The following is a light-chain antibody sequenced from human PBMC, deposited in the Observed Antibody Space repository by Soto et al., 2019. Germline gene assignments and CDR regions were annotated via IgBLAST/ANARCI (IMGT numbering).Light chain of an antibody. CDR2: DAS. CDR3: QQYDRLPLT. Sequence: DIQMTQSPSSLSASVGDRVTITCQPSQDIGNYLNWYQVKPGKAPKLLIYDASSLETGVTLRFSGSSSKTDFTFTISSRQFEDVATYYCQQYDRLPLTFGGGTKLEIK. V-gene: IGKV1-33*01. J-gene: IGKJ4*01. CDR1: QDIGNY.